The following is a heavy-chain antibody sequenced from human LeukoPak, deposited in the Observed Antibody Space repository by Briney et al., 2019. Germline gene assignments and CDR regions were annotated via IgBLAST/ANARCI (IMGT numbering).Heavy chain of an antibody. CDR2: INPDGSGK. J-gene: IGHJ4*02. CDR1: GFTLSTYW. V-gene: IGHV3-7*03. CDR3: AKFPIDMVWGVYGQFDS. D-gene: IGHD3-10*01. Sequence: GGSLRLSCEASGFTLSTYWMNWVRQVPGKGLDWVANINPDGSGKRYVDSVKGRFTISRDNSRDTLYLQMNSLRVDDTAVYSCAKFPIDMVWGVYGQFDSWGQGTLVTVSS.